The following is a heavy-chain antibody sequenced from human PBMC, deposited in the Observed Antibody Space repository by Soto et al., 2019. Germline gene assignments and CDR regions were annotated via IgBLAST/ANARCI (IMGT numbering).Heavy chain of an antibody. V-gene: IGHV3-30-3*01. Sequence: GGTLRLFCAASGVTFSSYALLRVRQALVKGLALVAVISYEGSNKYYADSVMCRFTISRDNSKNTLYLQMNSLRAEDTAVYYCVSEKGPYDILPGYDDYSRQGTLVTVSS. CDR1: GVTFSSYA. J-gene: IGHJ4*02. D-gene: IGHD3-9*01. CDR2: ISYEGSNK. CDR3: VSEKGPYDILPGYDDY.